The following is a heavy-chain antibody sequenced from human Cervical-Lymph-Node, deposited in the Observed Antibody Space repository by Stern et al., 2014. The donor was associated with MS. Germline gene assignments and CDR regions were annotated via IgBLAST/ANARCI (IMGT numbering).Heavy chain of an antibody. Sequence: VQLVESGPGLVKPSQTLSLTCTVSGGSINNGDYYWSWVRPHHGMGLEWLGYICYSGATYYNPSLKGRLTISVDTSKRHFSLKLTSVTAADTAVYYCARELSGMYGMDVWGQGTTVTVSS. V-gene: IGHV4-31*03. J-gene: IGHJ6*02. CDR1: GGSINNGDYY. CDR2: ICYSGAT. D-gene: IGHD1-1*01. CDR3: ARELSGMYGMDV.